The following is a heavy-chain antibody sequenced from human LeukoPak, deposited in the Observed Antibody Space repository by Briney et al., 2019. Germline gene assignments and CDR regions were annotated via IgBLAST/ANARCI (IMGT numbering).Heavy chain of an antibody. CDR3: AKKNSYDSSGYYFQH. CDR2: ISYDGSNK. V-gene: IGHV3-30*18. J-gene: IGHJ1*01. Sequence: GGSLRLSCAASGFTFSSYGMHWVRQAPCKGLEWVAVISYDGSNKYYADSVKGRFTISRDNSKNTLYLQMNSLRAEDTAVYYCAKKNSYDSSGYYFQHWGQGTLVTVSS. CDR1: GFTFSSYG. D-gene: IGHD3-22*01.